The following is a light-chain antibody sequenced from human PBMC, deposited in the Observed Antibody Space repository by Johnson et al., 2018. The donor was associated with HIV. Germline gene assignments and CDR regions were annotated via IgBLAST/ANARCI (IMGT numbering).Light chain of an antibody. CDR2: ENN. CDR3: GTWDSSLSARV. J-gene: IGLJ1*01. V-gene: IGLV1-51*02. CDR1: SSNIGNNY. Sequence: QSVLTQPPSVSAAPGQKVTISCSGSSSNIGNNYVSWYQQLPGTAPKLLIYENNKRPSGIPDRFSGSKSGTSATLGITGPQTGDEADYYCGTWDSSLSARVFGTGTKVTVL.